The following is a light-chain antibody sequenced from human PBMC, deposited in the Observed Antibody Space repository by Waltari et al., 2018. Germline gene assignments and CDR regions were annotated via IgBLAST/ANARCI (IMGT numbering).Light chain of an antibody. J-gene: IGLJ2*01. CDR2: DVT. Sequence: QSALTQPRSVSGSPGQSVTISCTGPSSDVGGYNYFSWYQQHPGNAPKLIIYDVTKRPSGVPDRFSGSKSGNTASLTISGLQAEDEADYYCCSYAGPYTLIIFGGGTKLTVV. CDR3: CSYAGPYTLII. V-gene: IGLV2-11*01. CDR1: SSDVGGYNY.